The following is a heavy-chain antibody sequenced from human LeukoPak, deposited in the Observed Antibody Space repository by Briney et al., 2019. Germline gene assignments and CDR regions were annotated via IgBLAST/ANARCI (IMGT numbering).Heavy chain of an antibody. CDR3: GRYVDTAIVFDY. D-gene: IGHD5-18*01. Sequence: SETLSLTCTVSGGSISSYYWSWIRQPPGKGLEWIGYIYYSGSTNYNPSLKSRVTISVDTSKNQFSLKLSSVTAADTAVYYCGRYVDTAIVFDYWGQGTLVTVSS. CDR1: GGSISSYY. CDR2: IYYSGST. J-gene: IGHJ4*02. V-gene: IGHV4-59*01.